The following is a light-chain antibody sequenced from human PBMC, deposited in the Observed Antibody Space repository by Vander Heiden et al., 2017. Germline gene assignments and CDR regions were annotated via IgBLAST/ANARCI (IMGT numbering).Light chain of an antibody. CDR3: MQALQTPPT. CDR1: QSLLHSNGYNY. V-gene: IGKV2-28*01. CDR2: LGS. J-gene: IGKJ1*01. Sequence: DLVMTQSPLSLPVTPGEPASISCRSSQSLLHSNGYNYLDWYLQKSGQSPQLLIYLGSNRASGVPDRFSGSGSGTDFTLKISRVEAEDVGIYYCMQALQTPPTFGQGTKVEIK.